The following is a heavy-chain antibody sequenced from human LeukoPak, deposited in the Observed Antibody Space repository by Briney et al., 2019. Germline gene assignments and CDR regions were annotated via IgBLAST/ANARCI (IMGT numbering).Heavy chain of an antibody. CDR3: AGYSSGWFGAFHI. J-gene: IGHJ3*02. Sequence: GGSLRLSCAASGFTFDDYGMSWVRQAPVKGLEWVSGINWNGGSTTYADSVKGRFTISRDNAQNSLYLQMNSLRAEDTAVYYCAGYSSGWFGAFHIWGQGTMVTVSS. CDR2: INWNGGST. CDR1: GFTFDDYG. D-gene: IGHD6-19*01. V-gene: IGHV3-20*04.